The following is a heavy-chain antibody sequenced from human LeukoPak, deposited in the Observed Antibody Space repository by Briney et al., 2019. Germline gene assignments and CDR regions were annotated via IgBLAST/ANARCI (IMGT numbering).Heavy chain of an antibody. CDR1: GYTFTGYY. D-gene: IGHD3-22*01. CDR2: INPNSGGT. Sequence: ASVKVSCKASGYTFTGYYMHWVRQAPGQGLEWMGWINPNSGGTNYAQKFQGRVTMTRDTSISTAYMELSRLRSDDTAVYYCARVDSSGYYYPNAPSYYFDYWGQGTLVTVSS. J-gene: IGHJ4*02. CDR3: ARVDSSGYYYPNAPSYYFDY. V-gene: IGHV1-2*02.